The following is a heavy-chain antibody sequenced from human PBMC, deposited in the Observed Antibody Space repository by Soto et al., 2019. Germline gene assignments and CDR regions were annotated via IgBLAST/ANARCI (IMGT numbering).Heavy chain of an antibody. J-gene: IGHJ4*02. D-gene: IGHD3-22*01. V-gene: IGHV3-30-3*01. CDR2: ISYDGSNK. CDR3: ARDSVAHYYYDSSGFDALDY. Sequence: GGSLRLSCAASGFTFSSYAMHWVHQAPGKGLEWVAVISYDGSNKYYADSVKGRFTISRDNSKNTLYLQMNSLRAEDTAVYYCARDSVAHYYYDSSGFDALDYWGQGTLVTVSS. CDR1: GFTFSSYA.